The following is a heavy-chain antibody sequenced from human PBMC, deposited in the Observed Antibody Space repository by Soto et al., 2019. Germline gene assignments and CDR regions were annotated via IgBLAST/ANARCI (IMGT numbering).Heavy chain of an antibody. CDR2: IDWDDDK. CDR1: GFSLSTSGMC. CDR3: ARVGGSRYYFDV. J-gene: IGHJ4*02. Sequence: SVPTLVNPTQTLTLTCTFSGFSLSTSGMCVTWIRQPPGKALEWLARIDWDDDKYYSTSLKTRLTISKDTSKNQVVLTLTNLYPVDTATYFCARVGGSRYYFDVWGQGTLVTVPS. V-gene: IGHV2-70*11. D-gene: IGHD1-26*01.